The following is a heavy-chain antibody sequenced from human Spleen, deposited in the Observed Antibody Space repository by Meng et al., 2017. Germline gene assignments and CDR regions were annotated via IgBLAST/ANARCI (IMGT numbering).Heavy chain of an antibody. CDR1: GGSISISGAY. J-gene: IGHJ6*02. CDR3: VREKGPSSWYSNYYYGMDV. D-gene: IGHD6-13*01. V-gene: IGHV4-39*07. CDR2: IYYSGTT. Sequence: SETLSLTCTVSGGSISISGAYWGWIRQPPGKGLEWIATIYYSGTTDYNASLKSRATISIDTSKNQFSLNLNSVTAADTAVYYCVREKGPSSWYSNYYYGMDVWGQGTTVTVSS.